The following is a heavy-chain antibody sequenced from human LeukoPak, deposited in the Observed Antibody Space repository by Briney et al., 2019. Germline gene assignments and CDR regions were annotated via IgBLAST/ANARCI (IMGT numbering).Heavy chain of an antibody. V-gene: IGHV4-39*01. J-gene: IGHJ4*02. CDR2: IYYSGST. CDR3: AGRTKLLPFDY. Sequence: SETLSLTCTVSGGSISSSSYYWGWIRQSPGKGLEWIGSIYYSGSTYYNPSLKSRVTISVDTSKNQFSLKLSSVTAADTAVYYCAGRTKLLPFDYWGQGTLVTVSS. CDR1: GGSISSSSYY. D-gene: IGHD1-14*01.